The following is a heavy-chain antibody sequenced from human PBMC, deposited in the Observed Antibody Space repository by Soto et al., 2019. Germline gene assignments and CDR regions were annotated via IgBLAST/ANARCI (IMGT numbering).Heavy chain of an antibody. CDR2: ISSSGSII. J-gene: IGHJ4*02. CDR1: AFSFSSFE. D-gene: IGHD3-22*01. Sequence: GGSLRLSCTASAFSFSSFEMNWVRQAPGKGLEWVSYISSSGSIIYYADSVKGRFTISRDNAKDSLYLQMNSLRAEDTAVYYCARDMIASRGYFDCWGKGTLVTVSS. V-gene: IGHV3-48*03. CDR3: ARDMIASRGYFDC.